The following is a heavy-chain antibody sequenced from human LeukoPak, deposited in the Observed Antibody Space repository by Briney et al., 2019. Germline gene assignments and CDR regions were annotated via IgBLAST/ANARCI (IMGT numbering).Heavy chain of an antibody. D-gene: IGHD3-16*02. CDR2: IYYSGST. J-gene: IGHJ3*02. Sequence: SETLSLTCTVSGYSISSGYYWGWIRQPPGKGLEWIGSIYYSGSTYYNPSLKSRVTISVDTSKNQFSLKLSSVTAADTAVYYCARLPGYDYVWGSYRSGAFDIWGQGTMVTVSS. CDR3: ARLPGYDYVWGSYRSGAFDI. CDR1: GYSISSGYY. V-gene: IGHV4-38-2*02.